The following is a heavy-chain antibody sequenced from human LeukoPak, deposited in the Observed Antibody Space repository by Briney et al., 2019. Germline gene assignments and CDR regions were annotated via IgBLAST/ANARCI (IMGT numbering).Heavy chain of an antibody. Sequence: ETLSLTCTVSGGSISSYYWSWIRQPPGKGLEWVSVIYSGGSTYYADSVKGRFTISRDNSKNTLYLQMNSLRAEDTAVYYCARDGPKGCYDYWGQGTLVTVSS. CDR1: GGSISSYY. CDR3: ARDGPKGCYDY. D-gene: IGHD2-15*01. CDR2: IYSGGST. V-gene: IGHV3-53*05. J-gene: IGHJ4*02.